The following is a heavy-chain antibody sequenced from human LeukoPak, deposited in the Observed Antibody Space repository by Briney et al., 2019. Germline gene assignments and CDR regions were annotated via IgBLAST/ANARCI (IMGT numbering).Heavy chain of an antibody. CDR1: GYTFTSYG. D-gene: IGHD5-18*01. CDR3: ATPLPTRDTLDFYDY. V-gene: IGHV1-18*01. Sequence: ASVKVSCKASGYTFTSYGISWVRQAPGQGLEWMGWISAYNGNTNYAQKLQGRVTMTEDTSTDTAYMELSSLRSEDTAVYYCATPLPTRDTLDFYDYWGQGTLVTVSS. CDR2: ISAYNGNT. J-gene: IGHJ4*02.